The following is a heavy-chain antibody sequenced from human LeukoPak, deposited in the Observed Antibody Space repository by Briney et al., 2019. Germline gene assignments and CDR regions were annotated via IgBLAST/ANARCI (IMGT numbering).Heavy chain of an antibody. V-gene: IGHV3-23*01. CDR3: AKGEQGVDY. J-gene: IGHJ4*02. CDR2: INFRGGTT. D-gene: IGHD1/OR15-1a*01. Sequence: QPGGSLRLSCAASGFTFSSYWMTWVRQAPGKGLEWVSSINFRGGTTYYADSVKGRFTISRDNSKNTLYLQMNSLRAEDAAVYYCAKGEQGVDYWGQGTLVTVSS. CDR1: GFTFSSYW.